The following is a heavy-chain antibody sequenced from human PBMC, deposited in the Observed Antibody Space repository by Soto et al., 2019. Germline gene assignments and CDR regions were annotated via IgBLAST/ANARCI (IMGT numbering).Heavy chain of an antibody. CDR2: IDSSGKFI. D-gene: IGHD3-22*01. J-gene: IGHJ3*01. Sequence: PGGSLRLSCAASGFPFTSYTMNWVRQIPGKGLEWVSSIDSSGKFIYYADSMKGRFTISRDDAKKLLFLQMNSLGAEDTAVYYCARDQMHDYNYDSSGYWRGAFDVWGQGIRVTVSS. V-gene: IGHV3-21*01. CDR1: GFPFTSYT. CDR3: ARDQMHDYNYDSSGYWRGAFDV.